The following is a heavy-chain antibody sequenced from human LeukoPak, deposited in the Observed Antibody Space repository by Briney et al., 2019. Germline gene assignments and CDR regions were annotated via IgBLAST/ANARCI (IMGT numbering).Heavy chain of an antibody. D-gene: IGHD3-22*01. Sequence: ASVKVSCKASGYTFTSYAMHWVRQAPGQRLEWMGWINAGNGNTKYSQKFQDRVTITRDTSASTAYMELSSLRSEDTAVYYCATSSGYYSPFDYWGQGTLVTVSS. CDR2: INAGNGNT. J-gene: IGHJ4*02. CDR1: GYTFTSYA. CDR3: ATSSGYYSPFDY. V-gene: IGHV1-3*01.